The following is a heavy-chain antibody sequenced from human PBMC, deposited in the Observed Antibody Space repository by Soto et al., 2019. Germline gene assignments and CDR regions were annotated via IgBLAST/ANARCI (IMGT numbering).Heavy chain of an antibody. CDR2: ISFNGINK. J-gene: IGHJ6*02. Sequence: QVQLVESGGGVVQPGRSLRLSCAASGFNFSSYALHWVRQAPGKGLDWVAVISFNGINKYYADSVKGRFSISRDNAKNTLRLQMHSLRAEDTAVYYCARGGDYYDSSEYYYYDMDVWGQGTTVTVSS. V-gene: IGHV3-30-3*01. CDR1: GFNFSSYA. D-gene: IGHD3-22*01. CDR3: ARGGDYYDSSEYYYYDMDV.